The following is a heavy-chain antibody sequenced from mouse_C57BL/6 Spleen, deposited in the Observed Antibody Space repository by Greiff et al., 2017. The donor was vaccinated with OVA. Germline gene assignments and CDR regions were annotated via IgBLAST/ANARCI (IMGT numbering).Heavy chain of an antibody. Sequence: VQLQQPGAELVMPGASVKLSCKASGYTFTSYWMHWVKQRPGQGLEWIGEIDPSDSYTNYNQKFKGKSTLTVDKSSSTAYMQLSSLTSEDSAVYYCARGEALPYWGQGTLVTVSA. V-gene: IGHV1-69*01. CDR2: IDPSDSYT. J-gene: IGHJ3*01. CDR1: GYTFTSYW. CDR3: ARGEALPY.